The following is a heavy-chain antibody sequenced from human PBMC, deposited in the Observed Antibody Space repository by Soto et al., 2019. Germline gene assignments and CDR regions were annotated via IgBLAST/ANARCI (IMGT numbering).Heavy chain of an antibody. Sequence: GGSLRLSCAASGFTFSSYWMSWVRQAPGKGLEWVANIKQDGSEKYYVDSVEGRFTISRDNAKNSLYLQMNSLRAEDTAVYYCARDREEGYYYYYYGMDVWGQGT. J-gene: IGHJ6*02. D-gene: IGHD1-26*01. V-gene: IGHV3-7*01. CDR3: ARDREEGYYYYYYGMDV. CDR2: IKQDGSEK. CDR1: GFTFSSYW.